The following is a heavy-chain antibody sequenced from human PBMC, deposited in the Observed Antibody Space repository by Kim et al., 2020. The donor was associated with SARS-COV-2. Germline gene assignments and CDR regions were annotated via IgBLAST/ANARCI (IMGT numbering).Heavy chain of an antibody. CDR3: ARDGGYSSSWYTQNWFYP. V-gene: IGHV1-3*01. CDR2: INAGNGNT. J-gene: IGHJ5*02. D-gene: IGHD6-13*01. CDR1: GYTFTSYA. Sequence: ASVKVSCKASGYTFTSYAMHWVRLAPGQRLEWMGWINAGNGNTKYSQKFQGRVTITRDTSASTAYMELSSLRSEDTAVYYCARDGGYSSSWYTQNWFYPWDQGTLVSVSS.